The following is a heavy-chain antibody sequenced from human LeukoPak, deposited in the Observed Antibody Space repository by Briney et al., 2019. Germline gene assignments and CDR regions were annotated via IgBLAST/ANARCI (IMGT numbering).Heavy chain of an antibody. V-gene: IGHV3-21*01. CDR3: ARANLPITMIVVSLDY. J-gene: IGHJ4*02. CDR2: ISSSSYI. Sequence: GGSLRLSCAASGFTFSSYSMNWVRQAPGKGLEWVSSISSSSYIYYADSVKGRFTISRDNAKNSLYLQMNSLRAEDTAVYYCARANLPITMIVVSLDYWGQGTLVTVSS. CDR1: GFTFSSYS. D-gene: IGHD3-22*01.